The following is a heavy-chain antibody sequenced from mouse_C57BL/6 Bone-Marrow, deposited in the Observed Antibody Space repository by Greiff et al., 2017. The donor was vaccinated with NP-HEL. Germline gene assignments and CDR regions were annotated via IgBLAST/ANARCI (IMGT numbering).Heavy chain of an antibody. D-gene: IGHD2-2*01. CDR3: ALMVTTAY. J-gene: IGHJ3*01. CDR2: INPSTGGT. CDR1: GYSFTGYY. Sequence: EVKLMESGPELVKPGASVKISCKASGYSFTGYYMNWVKQSPEKSLEWIGEINPSTGGTTYNQKFKAKATLTVDKSSSTAYMQLKSLTSEDSAVYYCALMVTTAYWGQGTLVTVSA. V-gene: IGHV1-42*01.